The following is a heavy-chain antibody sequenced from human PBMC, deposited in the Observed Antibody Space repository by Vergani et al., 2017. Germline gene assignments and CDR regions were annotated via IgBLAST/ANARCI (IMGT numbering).Heavy chain of an antibody. J-gene: IGHJ2*01. CDR1: GFTFDDYA. CDR2: INWNSDSI. D-gene: IGHD6-13*01. V-gene: IGHV3-9*01. Sequence: EVQLVESGGGLVQPGRSLRLSCAASGFTFDDYAMHWVRQAPGKGLEWVSGINWNSDSIAYADSVKGRFTISRDNAKNSLYLQMNSLRAEDTALYYCVKDIAASGNYWYVDLLGRGTLVTVSS. CDR3: VKDIAASGNYWYVDL.